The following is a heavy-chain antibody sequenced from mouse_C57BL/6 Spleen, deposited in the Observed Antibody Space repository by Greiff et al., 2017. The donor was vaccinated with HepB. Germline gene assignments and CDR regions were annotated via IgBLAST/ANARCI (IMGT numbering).Heavy chain of an antibody. Sequence: QLQQPGAELVKPGASVKLSCKASGYTFTSYWMQWVKQRPGQGLEWIGEIDPSDSYTNYNQKFKGKATLTVDTSSSTAYMQLSSLTSEDSAVYYCASGSGYWGQGTTLTVSS. V-gene: IGHV1-50*01. CDR2: IDPSDSYT. J-gene: IGHJ2*01. CDR1: GYTFTSYW. CDR3: ASGSGY.